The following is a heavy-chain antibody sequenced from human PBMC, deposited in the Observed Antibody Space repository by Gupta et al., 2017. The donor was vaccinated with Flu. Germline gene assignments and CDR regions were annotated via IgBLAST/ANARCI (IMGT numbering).Heavy chain of an antibody. V-gene: IGHV3-74*01. CDR1: GFTFSNYW. D-gene: IGHD3-16*01. Sequence: EVQLVESGGGLVQPGGCLRLSCAASGFTFSNYWMHWVRQAPGKGLVWVSRINSDRSSTTYADSVKGRFTISRDNAKNTLYLQMNSLRAEDTAVYYCAKGGLKVFDYWGQGTLVTVSS. J-gene: IGHJ4*02. CDR3: AKGGLKVFDY. CDR2: INSDRSST.